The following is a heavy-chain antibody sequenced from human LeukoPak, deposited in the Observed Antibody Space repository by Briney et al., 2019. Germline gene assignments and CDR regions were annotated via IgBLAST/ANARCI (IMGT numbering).Heavy chain of an antibody. J-gene: IGHJ4*02. CDR3: ARAIRL. V-gene: IGHV3-21*01. CDR2: ISSSSSYI. CDR1: GFTFSSYS. Sequence: GGSLRLSCAASGFTFSSYSMNWVRQAPGKGLEWVSSISSSSSYIYHADSVKGRFTISRDNAKNSVYLQMNSLRAEDTGIYYCARAIRLWGQGTLVTVSS. D-gene: IGHD1-1*01.